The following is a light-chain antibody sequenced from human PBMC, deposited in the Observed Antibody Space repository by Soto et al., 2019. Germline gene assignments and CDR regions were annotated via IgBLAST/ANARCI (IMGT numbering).Light chain of an antibody. CDR2: DAS. CDR1: QSVSRY. V-gene: IGKV3-11*01. Sequence: EIVLTQSPVTLSLSPGESATLSCRASQSVSRYFAWYQKKPGQAPRLLIYDASKRATGIPARFSASGSGTDFPLTISSLEPEDFAVYYCQQRSNWPGAFGQGTKLEIK. CDR3: QQRSNWPGA. J-gene: IGKJ2*01.